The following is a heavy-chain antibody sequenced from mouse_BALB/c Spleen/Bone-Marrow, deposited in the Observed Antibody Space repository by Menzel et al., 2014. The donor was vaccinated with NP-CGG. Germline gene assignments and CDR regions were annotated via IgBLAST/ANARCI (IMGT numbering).Heavy chain of an antibody. J-gene: IGHJ1*01. D-gene: IGHD1-1*01. CDR3: DYGRDWYFDV. Sequence: VQLQQSGAELVKPGASVKLSCTASGFNIKDTYMHWVKERPEQGLEWIGRIDPANGNTKYDPKFQGKATITADTSSNTAYLQLSSLTCEDTAVYYCDYGRDWYFDVWGAGTTVTVSS. CDR2: IDPANGNT. CDR1: GFNIKDTY. V-gene: IGHV14-3*02.